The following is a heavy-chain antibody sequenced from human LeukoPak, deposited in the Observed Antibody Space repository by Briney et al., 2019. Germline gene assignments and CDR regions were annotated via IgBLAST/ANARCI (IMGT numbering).Heavy chain of an antibody. CDR3: ARGIAVAGRSSHFDY. V-gene: IGHV4-4*07. Sequence: PSETLSLTCTVSGGSISSYYWSWIRQPAGKGLEGIGRIYTSGSTNYNPSLKSRVTMSVDTSKNQFSLKLSSVTAADTAVYYCARGIAVAGRSSHFDYWGQGTLVTVSS. D-gene: IGHD6-19*01. J-gene: IGHJ4*02. CDR2: IYTSGST. CDR1: GGSISSYY.